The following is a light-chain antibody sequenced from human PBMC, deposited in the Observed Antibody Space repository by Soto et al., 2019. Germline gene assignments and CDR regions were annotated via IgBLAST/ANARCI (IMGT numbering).Light chain of an antibody. CDR1: QSVLYSSKNKNY. CDR3: QQYYSTPPYT. V-gene: IGKV4-1*01. CDR2: WAS. J-gene: IGKJ2*01. Sequence: DIVMTQSPDSLAVSLGERATINCKSRQSVLYSSKNKNYLAWYQQKPGQPPKLLIYWASNRESGVPDRFSGSGSGTDFTLTISSLQAEDVAVYYCQQYYSTPPYTFCQGTKLEIK.